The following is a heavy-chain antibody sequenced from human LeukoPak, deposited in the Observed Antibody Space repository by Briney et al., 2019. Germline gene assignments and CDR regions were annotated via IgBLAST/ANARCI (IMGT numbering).Heavy chain of an antibody. Sequence: GGSLRLSCAASGFTFSSYAMSWVRQAPGKGLEWVSAISGSGGSTYYADSVKGRFTISRDNSKNTLYLQMNSLRAEDTAVYYRAKDMDYYGSGSYYKTPLDYWGQGTLVTVSS. CDR2: ISGSGGST. CDR3: AKDMDYYGSGSYYKTPLDY. V-gene: IGHV3-23*01. CDR1: GFTFSSYA. D-gene: IGHD3-10*01. J-gene: IGHJ4*02.